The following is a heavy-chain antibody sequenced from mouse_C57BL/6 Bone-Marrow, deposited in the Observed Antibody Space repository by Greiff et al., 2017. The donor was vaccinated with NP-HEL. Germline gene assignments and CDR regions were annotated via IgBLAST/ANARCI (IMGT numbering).Heavy chain of an antibody. CDR1: GYTFTSYG. CDR2: IYPRSGNT. J-gene: IGHJ3*01. Sequence: QVQLQQSGAELARPGASVKLSCKASGYTFTSYGISWVKQRTGQGLGWIGEIYPRSGNTYYNEKFKGKATLTADKSSSTAYMELRSLTSEDAAVYFCARKITYWGQGTLVTVSA. V-gene: IGHV1-81*01. D-gene: IGHD2-4*01. CDR3: ARKITY.